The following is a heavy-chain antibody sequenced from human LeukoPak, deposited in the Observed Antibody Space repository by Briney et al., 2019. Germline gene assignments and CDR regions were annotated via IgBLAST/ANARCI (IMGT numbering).Heavy chain of an antibody. Sequence: PSETLSLTCTVSGGSISSSSYYWGWIRQPPGKGLEWVANIKQDGSDKYYVDSVKGRFTLSRDNAKNSLYLQMNSLRAEDTAVYYCARIFEYSSIYYFDYWGQGTLVTVSS. V-gene: IGHV3-7*01. CDR3: ARIFEYSSIYYFDY. CDR2: IKQDGSDK. J-gene: IGHJ4*02. D-gene: IGHD2-2*01. CDR1: GGSISSSSYY.